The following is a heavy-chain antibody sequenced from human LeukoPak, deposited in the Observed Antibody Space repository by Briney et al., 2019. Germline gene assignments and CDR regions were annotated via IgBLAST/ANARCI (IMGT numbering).Heavy chain of an antibody. V-gene: IGHV4-59*01. CDR3: ARDTRSYDTSGYYYFDY. CDR1: GASTTSYY. D-gene: IGHD3-22*01. J-gene: IGHJ4*02. CDR2: IYSDGTT. Sequence: SETLSLTCSVSGASTTSYYWNWIRQAPGRGLEWIGYIYSDGTTSYSPSLRSRVTISIDTSRNQFSLKLSSVTAADAAVYYCARDTRSYDTSGYYYFDYWGQGALVTVSS.